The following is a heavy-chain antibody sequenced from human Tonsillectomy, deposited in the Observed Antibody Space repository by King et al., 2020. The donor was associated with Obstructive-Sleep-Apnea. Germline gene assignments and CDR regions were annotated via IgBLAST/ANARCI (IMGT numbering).Heavy chain of an antibody. D-gene: IGHD5-12*01. Sequence: VQLVESGGGLVQPGGSLRLSCAASGFTFSSYAMSWVRQAPEKGLQWVSTIIGSGGFTYYADSVKGRLTISSDNSKNTLYLQMNSLRAEDTAVYYCAKSSGYDYADLDYWGQGTLVTVSS. CDR1: GFTFSSYA. CDR3: AKSSGYDYADLDY. CDR2: IIGSGGFT. J-gene: IGHJ4*02. V-gene: IGHV3-23*04.